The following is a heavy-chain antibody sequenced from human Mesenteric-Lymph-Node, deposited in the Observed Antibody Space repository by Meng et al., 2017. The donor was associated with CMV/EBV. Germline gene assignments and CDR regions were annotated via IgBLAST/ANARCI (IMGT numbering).Heavy chain of an antibody. CDR2: TNSGGGNT. J-gene: IGHJ4*02. CDR3: AKGALAATYFDY. V-gene: IGHV3-23*01. D-gene: IGHD2-15*01. Sequence: GGSLRLSCAASGFTFSSYGMSWVRQAPGKGLEWVSTTNSGGGNTYYADSVKGRFTISRDNSKNTLYLQMNSLRAEDTAIYYCAKGALAATYFDYWGQGTLVTVSS. CDR1: GFTFSSYG.